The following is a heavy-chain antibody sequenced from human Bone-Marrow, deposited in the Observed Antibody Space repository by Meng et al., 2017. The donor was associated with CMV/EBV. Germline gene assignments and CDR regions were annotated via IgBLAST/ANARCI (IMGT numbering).Heavy chain of an antibody. Sequence: GESLKISCAASGFTFRDYYMGWVRQTPGKGLEWVANIRFDGTNKYHADSVKGRFTISRDNSKNTLYLQMNSLRAEDTAVYYCAKRGDSSGTYAMDVWGQGTTVTVSS. J-gene: IGHJ6*02. V-gene: IGHV3-30*02. CDR2: IRFDGTNK. CDR1: GFTFRDYY. D-gene: IGHD3-22*01. CDR3: AKRGDSSGTYAMDV.